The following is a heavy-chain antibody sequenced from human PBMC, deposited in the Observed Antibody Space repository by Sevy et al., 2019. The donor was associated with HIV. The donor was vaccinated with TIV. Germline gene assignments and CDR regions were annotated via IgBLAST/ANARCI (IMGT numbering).Heavy chain of an antibody. D-gene: IGHD3-3*01. J-gene: IGHJ6*02. CDR2: ISGSGGST. CDR1: GFTFSSYA. CDR3: AKDRGNDFWSGYKQGMDL. Sequence: GGSLRLSCAASGFTFSSYAMSWVRQAPGKGLEWVSAISGSGGSTYYADSVKGRFTISRDHSKNTLYQQMNSLRAEDTAVYDCAKDRGNDFWSGYKQGMDLWGQGTTVTVSS. V-gene: IGHV3-23*01.